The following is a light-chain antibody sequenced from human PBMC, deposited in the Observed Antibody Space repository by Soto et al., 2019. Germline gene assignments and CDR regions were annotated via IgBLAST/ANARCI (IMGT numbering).Light chain of an antibody. CDR2: DAS. J-gene: IGKJ1*01. CDR3: HPHGSSPRT. Sequence: GDSATLSCGASQSVTNNYLAWYQHKPGLAPRVLIYDASRRATGIPDRFSGSGSGTDFTLTISRLEPADFAIYDCHPHGSSPRTCAPETNVAIK. CDR1: QSVTNNY. V-gene: IGKV3D-20*01.